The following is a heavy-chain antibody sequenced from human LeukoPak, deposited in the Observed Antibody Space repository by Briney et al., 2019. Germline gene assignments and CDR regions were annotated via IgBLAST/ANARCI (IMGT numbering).Heavy chain of an antibody. V-gene: IGHV1-18*01. J-gene: IGHJ5*02. Sequence: ASVKVSCKASGYTFTSYGISWVRQAPGQGLEWMGWISAYNGNTNYAQKLQGRVTMTTDTSTSTAYMELRSLRSDDTAVYYCARDGLPNSSSWYADWFDPWGQGTLVTVSS. D-gene: IGHD6-13*01. CDR3: ARDGLPNSSSWYADWFDP. CDR2: ISAYNGNT. CDR1: GYTFTSYG.